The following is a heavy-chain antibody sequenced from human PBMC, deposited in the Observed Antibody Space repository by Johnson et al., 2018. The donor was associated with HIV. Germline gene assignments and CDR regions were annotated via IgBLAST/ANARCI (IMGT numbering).Heavy chain of an antibody. V-gene: IGHV3-9*01. D-gene: IGHD6-19*01. J-gene: IGHJ3*02. CDR1: GFTFSTYG. CDR3: AKALSGWFDAFDI. Sequence: VQLVESGGDLVQPGGSLRLSCATSGFTFSTYGMHWVRQAPGKGLEWVSGISWNSDSIGYVDSVKGRFTISRDNAKNSLYLQMNSLRAEDTALYYCAKALSGWFDAFDIWGQGTMDTVSS. CDR2: ISWNSDSI.